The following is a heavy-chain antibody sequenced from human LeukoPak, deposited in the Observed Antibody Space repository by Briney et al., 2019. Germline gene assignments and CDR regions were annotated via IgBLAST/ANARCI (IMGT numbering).Heavy chain of an antibody. D-gene: IGHD3-3*01. CDR3: ARQIFGVVMSDY. Sequence: PSQTLSLTCTVSGGSISSGDYYWSWIRQPPGKGLEWIGYIYYSGSTYYNPSLKSRVTISVDTSKNQFSLKLSSVTAADTAVYYCARQIFGVVMSDYWGQGALVTVSS. CDR1: GGSISSGDYY. V-gene: IGHV4-30-4*01. CDR2: IYYSGST. J-gene: IGHJ4*02.